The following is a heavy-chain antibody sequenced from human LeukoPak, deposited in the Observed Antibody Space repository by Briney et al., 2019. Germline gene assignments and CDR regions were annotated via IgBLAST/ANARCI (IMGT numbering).Heavy chain of an antibody. J-gene: IGHJ4*02. CDR2: IYYSGST. CDR3: AQAGAYSSSWYGY. Sequence: SETLSLTCAVSGGSITSSDYYWSWIRQHPGKGLEWIGYIYYSGSTYYNPSLKSRVTISLDTSTNHFSLRLSSVTAADTAVYYCAQAGAYSSSWYGYWGQGTLVTVSS. V-gene: IGHV4-31*11. CDR1: GGSITSSDYY. D-gene: IGHD6-13*01.